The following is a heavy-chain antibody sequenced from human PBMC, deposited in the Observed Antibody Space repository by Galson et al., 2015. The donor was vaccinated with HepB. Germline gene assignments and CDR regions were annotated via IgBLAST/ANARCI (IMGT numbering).Heavy chain of an antibody. Sequence: SLRLSCAASGFTFKNYGMHWVRQAPGKGLEWVAVIWYDGSNKYYADSVKGRFTISRDNSKNTLYLQMNSLRVEDTAVYYCAKDGGALATVWGYWGQGTLVTVSS. J-gene: IGHJ4*02. CDR2: IWYDGSNK. CDR1: GFTFKNYG. D-gene: IGHD4-11*01. CDR3: AKDGGALATVWGY. V-gene: IGHV3-33*06.